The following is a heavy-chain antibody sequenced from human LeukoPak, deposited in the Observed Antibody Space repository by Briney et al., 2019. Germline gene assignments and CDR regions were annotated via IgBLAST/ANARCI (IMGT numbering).Heavy chain of an antibody. J-gene: IGHJ4*02. D-gene: IGHD2-2*02. CDR3: ARAFYTSNTLDY. Sequence: ASVKVSCKASGYTFTGYYMHWVRQAPGQGLEWMGWINPNSGGTNYAQKFQGRVTMTRDTPISTAYMELSRLRSDDTAVYYCARAFYTSNTLDYWGQGTLVTVSS. V-gene: IGHV1-2*02. CDR2: INPNSGGT. CDR1: GYTFTGYY.